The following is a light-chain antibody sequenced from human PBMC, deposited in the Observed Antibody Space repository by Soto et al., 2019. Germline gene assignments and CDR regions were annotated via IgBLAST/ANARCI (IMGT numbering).Light chain of an antibody. CDR2: GSN. CDR1: SSNIGGHA. V-gene: IGLV1-44*01. J-gene: IGLJ1*01. CDR3: AVWDDSLNGYV. Sequence: QSVLTQPPSASGTPGQRVTISCSGSSSNIGGHAVNWYQQLPGTAPTLLIYGSNQRPSGVPDRISGSTSGTSASLAISGLQSEDEADYYCAVWDDSLNGYVFATGTKLTVL.